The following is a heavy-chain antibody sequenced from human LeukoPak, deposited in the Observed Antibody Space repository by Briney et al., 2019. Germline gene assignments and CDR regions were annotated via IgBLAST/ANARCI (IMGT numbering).Heavy chain of an antibody. CDR2: IYSGGNT. D-gene: IGHD1-26*01. V-gene: IGHV3-53*01. CDR1: GFTLSSYE. Sequence: GGSLRLSCAASGFTLSSYEMKWVRQAPGKGLEWVSVIYSGGNTYYADSVKGRFTISRDNSKNTLFLQMDSLRADDTAVYYCARGGRAGWSGSYEDSFDIWGQGTMVTVSS. CDR3: ARGGRAGWSGSYEDSFDI. J-gene: IGHJ3*02.